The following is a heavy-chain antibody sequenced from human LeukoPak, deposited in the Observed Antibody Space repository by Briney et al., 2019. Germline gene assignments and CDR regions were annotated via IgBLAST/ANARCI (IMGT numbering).Heavy chain of an antibody. CDR3: ARDKGSYASDI. J-gene: IGHJ3*02. D-gene: IGHD1-26*01. V-gene: IGHV3-30-3*01. CDR1: GFTFSSYA. CDR2: ISYDGSNK. Sequence: GGSLRLSCAASGFTFSSYAMHWVRQAPGKGLEWVAVISYDGSNKYYADSVKGRFTISRDNSKNTLYLQMNSLRAEDTAVYYCARDKGSYASDIWGQGTMVTVSS.